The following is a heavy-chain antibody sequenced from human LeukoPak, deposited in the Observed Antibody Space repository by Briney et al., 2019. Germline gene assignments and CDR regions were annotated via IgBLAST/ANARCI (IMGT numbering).Heavy chain of an antibody. CDR1: GFTFSSYA. D-gene: IGHD1-26*01. J-gene: IGHJ4*02. Sequence: GGSLRLSCAASGFTFSSYAMSWVRQAPGKGLEWVSAISGGGGSTYYGDSVKGRFTISRDNAKNSLYLQMNSLRAEDTAVYYCANSDSGSYPRWGQGTLVTVSS. V-gene: IGHV3-23*01. CDR3: ANSDSGSYPR. CDR2: ISGGGGST.